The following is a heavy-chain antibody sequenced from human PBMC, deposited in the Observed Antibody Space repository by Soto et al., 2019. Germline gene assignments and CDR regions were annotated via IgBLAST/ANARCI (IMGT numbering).Heavy chain of an antibody. J-gene: IGHJ4*02. V-gene: IGHV1-2*02. CDR1: GYSFIDYY. CDR3: ARPPGYISDWYYFDL. CDR2: ISPKSAGT. Sequence: QVQLVQSGAEVKKPGASVKVSCEASGYSFIDYYIHWVRQAPGQGFEWMGRISPKSAGTDYAKKFEDRVTLAGDTYLNTAYMELSSLKSDETAVYYCARPPGYISDWYYFDLWGQGTRVTVSS. D-gene: IGHD3-9*01.